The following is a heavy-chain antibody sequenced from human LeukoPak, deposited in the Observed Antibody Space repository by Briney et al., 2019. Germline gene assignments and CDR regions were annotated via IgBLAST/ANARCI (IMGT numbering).Heavy chain of an antibody. CDR1: GDYISSSSYY. CDR3: ARRRYYDSTGYFE. J-gene: IGHJ1*01. CDR2: IYHSGRT. V-gene: IGHV4-39*01. Sequence: SETLSLTCAVSGDYISSSSYYWGWIRQSPGTGLEWIGDIYHSGRTYYNPSLKSRVAISIDTSKNQFTLRLRSMTAADTAVFYCARRRYYDSTGYFEWGRGTLVTVSS. D-gene: IGHD3-22*01.